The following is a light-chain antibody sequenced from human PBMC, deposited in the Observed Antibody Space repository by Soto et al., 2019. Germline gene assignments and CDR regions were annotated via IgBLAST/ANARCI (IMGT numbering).Light chain of an antibody. J-gene: IGLJ1*01. Sequence: QSVLTQPPSASGSPGQSVTISCTGTSSDVGAYIFVSWYQQHPGKAPKLMVYDVNRRPPGVPDRFFGSKSGNTASLTVSGLQAEDEADYYCLSFAGSTYVFGTGTKVTVL. CDR1: SSDVGAYIF. CDR3: LSFAGSTYV. V-gene: IGLV2-8*01. CDR2: DVN.